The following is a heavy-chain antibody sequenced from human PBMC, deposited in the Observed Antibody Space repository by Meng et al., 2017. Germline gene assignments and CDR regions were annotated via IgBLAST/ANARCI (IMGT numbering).Heavy chain of an antibody. Sequence: QTTCKMFGPPLVNPKQPLPLTCPFSGFSLSTSGVGVGWIRQPPGKALEWLALIYWDDDKRYSPSLKSRLTITKDTSKNQVVLTMTNMDPVDTATYYCAHRRGDSREGWFDPWGQGTLVTVSS. D-gene: IGHD2-21*02. V-gene: IGHV2-5*02. CDR3: AHRRGDSREGWFDP. CDR1: GFSLSTSGVG. CDR2: IYWDDDK. J-gene: IGHJ5*02.